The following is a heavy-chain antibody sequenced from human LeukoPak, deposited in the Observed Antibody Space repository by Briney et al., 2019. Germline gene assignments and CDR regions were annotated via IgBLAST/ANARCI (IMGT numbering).Heavy chain of an antibody. J-gene: IGHJ4*02. Sequence: ASVKVSCKASGYTFTSYGISWVRQAPGQGLEWMGIINPSGGSTSYAQKFQGRVTMTRDMSTSTVYMELSSLRSDDTAVYYCARARSVLRRTVTTLDYWGQGTLVTASS. CDR2: INPSGGST. CDR1: GYTFTSYG. CDR3: ARARSVLRRTVTTLDY. V-gene: IGHV1-46*01. D-gene: IGHD4-17*01.